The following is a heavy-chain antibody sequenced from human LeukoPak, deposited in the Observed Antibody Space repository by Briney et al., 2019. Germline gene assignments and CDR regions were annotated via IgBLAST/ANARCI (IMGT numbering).Heavy chain of an antibody. CDR2: IYYSGST. J-gene: IGHJ3*02. CDR3: AREGFGGSSSPDDAFDI. V-gene: IGHV4-59*01. Sequence: SETLSLTCTVSGGSISSYYWSWIRQPPGKGLEWIGYIYYSGSTNYNPSLKSRVTISADTSKNQFSLKLSSVTAADTAVYYCAREGFGGSSSPDDAFDIWGQGTMVTVSS. CDR1: GGSISSYY. D-gene: IGHD2-15*01.